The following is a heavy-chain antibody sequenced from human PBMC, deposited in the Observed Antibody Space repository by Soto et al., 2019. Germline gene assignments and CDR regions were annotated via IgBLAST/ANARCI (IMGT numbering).Heavy chain of an antibody. CDR2: IIPILGIA. V-gene: IGHV1-69*02. CDR3: GYSCGRRCYYYGMDV. CDR1: GGTFSSYT. D-gene: IGHD5-18*01. J-gene: IGHJ6*02. Sequence: QVQLVQSGAEVKKPGSSVKVSCKASGGTFSSYTISWVRQAPGQGLEWMGRIIPILGIANLAQKCQGRVKTXEDXSXTTAYLELSSLRSEDTAVYYCGYSCGRRCYYYGMDVWGQGTTVTVSS.